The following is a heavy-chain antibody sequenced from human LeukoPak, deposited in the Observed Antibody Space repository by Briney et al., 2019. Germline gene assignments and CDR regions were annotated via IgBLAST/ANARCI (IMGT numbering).Heavy chain of an antibody. Sequence: PSETLSLTCTVSGGSISSYYWSWIRQPPGKGLEWIGYIYYSGSTNYNPSLKSRVTISVDTSKNQFSLKLSSVTAADTAVYYCAGEGSYGSGTYYSVYWGQGTLVTVSS. V-gene: IGHV4-59*12. D-gene: IGHD3-10*01. CDR2: IYYSGST. CDR3: AGEGSYGSGTYYSVY. J-gene: IGHJ4*02. CDR1: GGSISSYY.